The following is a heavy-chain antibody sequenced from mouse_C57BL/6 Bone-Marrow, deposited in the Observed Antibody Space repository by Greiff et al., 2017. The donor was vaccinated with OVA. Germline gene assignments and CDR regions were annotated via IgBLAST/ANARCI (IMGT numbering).Heavy chain of an antibody. CDR3: TTGYYGSMAMDY. V-gene: IGHV14-4*01. J-gene: IGHJ4*01. CDR2: IDPENGDT. CDR1: GFNIKDDY. Sequence: VQLQQSGAELVRPGASVKLSCTASGFNIKDDYMHWVKQRPEQGLEWIGWIDPENGDTEYASKFQGKATITADTSSNTAYLQLSSLTSEDTAVYYGTTGYYGSMAMDYWGQGTSVTVSS. D-gene: IGHD1-1*01.